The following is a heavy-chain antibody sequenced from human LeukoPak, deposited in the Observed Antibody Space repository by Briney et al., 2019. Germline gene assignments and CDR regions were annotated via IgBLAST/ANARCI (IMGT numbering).Heavy chain of an antibody. D-gene: IGHD5-18*01. CDR1: GGSFSGYY. CDR3: ARGRIQLWSIALYYDY. J-gene: IGHJ4*02. Sequence: SETLSLTCAVYGGSFSGYYWSLIRQPPGKGLEGIGEINHSGSTNYNPSLKSRVTISVDTSKSQSSLKLSSVTAADTALYYCARGRIQLWSIALYYDYWGQGTLVTVSS. CDR2: INHSGST. V-gene: IGHV4-34*01.